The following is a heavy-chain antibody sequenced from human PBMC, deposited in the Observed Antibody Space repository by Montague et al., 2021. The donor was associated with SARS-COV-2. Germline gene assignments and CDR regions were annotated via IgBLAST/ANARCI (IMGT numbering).Heavy chain of an antibody. Sequence: PELVKPTQTLTLTCTFSGFSLSTIGVGVGWIRQPPGKALEWLALIYWDEDKRYSPSLKNRLVVTNDSAKNQVVLTVINMDPADTGTYYCAHISKLARVRWFDPWGQGTLVTVS. CDR1: GFSLSTIGVG. CDR3: AHISKLARVRWFDP. J-gene: IGHJ5*02. CDR2: IYWDEDK. D-gene: IGHD3-16*02. V-gene: IGHV2-5*02.